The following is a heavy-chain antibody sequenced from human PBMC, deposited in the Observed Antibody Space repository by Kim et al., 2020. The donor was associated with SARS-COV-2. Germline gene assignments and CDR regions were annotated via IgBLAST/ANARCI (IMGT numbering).Heavy chain of an antibody. Sequence: SETLSLTCAVYGGSFSGYYWSWIRQPPGKGLEWIGEINHSGSTNYNPSLKSRVTISVDTSKNQFSLKLSSVTAADTAVYYCARSWGYRGSNPKARTSRNWFDAGAREPWSPSPQ. V-gene: IGHV4-34*01. D-gene: IGHD2-2*01. J-gene: IGHJ5*02. CDR1: GGSFSGYY. CDR2: INHSGST. CDR3: ARSWGYRGSNPKARTSRNWFDA.